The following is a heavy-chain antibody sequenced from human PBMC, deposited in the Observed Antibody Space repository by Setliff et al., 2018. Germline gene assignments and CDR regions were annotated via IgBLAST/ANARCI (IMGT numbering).Heavy chain of an antibody. V-gene: IGHV4-61*10. CDR3: ARGGTFRYFDY. CDR1: GGSISSGPYY. J-gene: IGHJ4*02. D-gene: IGHD5-12*01. Sequence: SETLSLTCTVSGGSISSGPYYWTWIRQPAEKGLEWIGHIDSSGNTNYNPSLKSRVTISGDTSKNQFSLKLTSVTAADTAVYYCARGGTFRYFDYWGQGTPVTVSS. CDR2: IDSSGNT.